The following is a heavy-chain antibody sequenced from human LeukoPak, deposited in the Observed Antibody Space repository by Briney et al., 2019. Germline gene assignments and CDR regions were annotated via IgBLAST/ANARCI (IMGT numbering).Heavy chain of an antibody. V-gene: IGHV4-61*10. J-gene: IGHJ3*02. Sequence: PSETLSLTCTVSGYSISSGSYYWSWIRQPAGKGLEWIGRIYNSGSTNYNPSLKSRVTISVDTSKNQFSLKLSSVTAADTAVYYCARGLFQNPYQAYCGGDCYSDAFDIWGQGTMVTVSS. D-gene: IGHD2-21*02. CDR1: GYSISSGSYY. CDR2: IYNSGST. CDR3: ARGLFQNPYQAYCGGDCYSDAFDI.